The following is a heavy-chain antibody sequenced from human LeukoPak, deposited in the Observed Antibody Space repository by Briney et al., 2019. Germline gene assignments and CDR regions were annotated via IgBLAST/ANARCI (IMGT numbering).Heavy chain of an antibody. CDR2: ITDSGNTI. CDR3: ARSIGLTGGGVDV. CDR1: GLTFSSYA. J-gene: IGHJ6*02. V-gene: IGHV3-48*04. Sequence: GGSLRLSCAASGLTFSSYAMSWVRQAPGKGLEWVSYITDSGNTIHYADSVKGRFTISRDNAKNSLYLQMNSLRAEDTAVYYCARSIGLTGGGVDVWGQGTTVTVSS. D-gene: IGHD3-9*01.